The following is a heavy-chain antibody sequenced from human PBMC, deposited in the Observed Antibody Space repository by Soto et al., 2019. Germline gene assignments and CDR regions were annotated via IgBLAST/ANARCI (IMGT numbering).Heavy chain of an antibody. CDR2: ISPMFGAA. V-gene: IGHV1-69*19. J-gene: IGHJ4*02. CDR3: AREVQVHTPAFVY. CDR1: GGTFNTYA. D-gene: IGHD3-10*01. Sequence: QVQLVQSGAEMKKPGSSVKVSCQSSGGTFNTYAMNWVRQAPGQGPEWMGDISPMFGAANYAPKFQARGTITADESTGTSYMQLSSLTSEDTALDFCAREVQVHTPAFVYWGQGTLVTVSS.